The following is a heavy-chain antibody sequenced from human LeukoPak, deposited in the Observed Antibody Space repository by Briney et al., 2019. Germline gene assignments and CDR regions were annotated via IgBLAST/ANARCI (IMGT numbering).Heavy chain of an antibody. CDR1: GYSFTSYC. CDR3: ARRIVGATTSDYYYYYMDV. CDR2: IYPGDSDT. J-gene: IGHJ6*03. Sequence: GESLKISCKGSGYSFTSYCIGWVRQMPGKGLEWMGIIYPGDSDTRYSPSFQGQVTISADKSISTPYLQWSSLKASDTAMYYCARRIVGATTSDYYYYYMDVWGKGTTVTVSS. V-gene: IGHV5-51*01. D-gene: IGHD1-26*01.